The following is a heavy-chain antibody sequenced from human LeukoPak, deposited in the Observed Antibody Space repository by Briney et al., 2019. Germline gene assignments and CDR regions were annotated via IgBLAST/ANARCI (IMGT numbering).Heavy chain of an antibody. D-gene: IGHD6-6*01. J-gene: IGHJ6*03. Sequence: GSLRLSCAASGFTFSSYDMHWVRQATGKGLEWVSAIGTAGDTYYPGSVKGRFTISRDNAKNSLYLQMNSLRAEDTAVYYCARVRAAARRMGSYYYYMDVWGKGTTVTVSS. CDR3: ARVRAAARRMGSYYYYMDV. V-gene: IGHV3-13*01. CDR1: GFTFSSYD. CDR2: IGTAGDT.